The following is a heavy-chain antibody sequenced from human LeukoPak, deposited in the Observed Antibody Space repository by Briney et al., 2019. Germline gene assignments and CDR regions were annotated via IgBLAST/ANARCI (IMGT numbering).Heavy chain of an antibody. CDR2: IRSSSGDI. J-gene: IGHJ3*02. CDR3: ARSFCINGVCYQSAFDI. V-gene: IGHV3-21*01. Sequence: PGGSLRLSCAASGFTFSSYSMNWVRQGPGQGLEWISSIRSSSGDIHYADSVKGRFTISRDNAKNSLYLQMNSLRAEDTAVYYCARSFCINGVCYQSAFDIWGQGTMVTVSS. CDR1: GFTFSSYS. D-gene: IGHD2-8*01.